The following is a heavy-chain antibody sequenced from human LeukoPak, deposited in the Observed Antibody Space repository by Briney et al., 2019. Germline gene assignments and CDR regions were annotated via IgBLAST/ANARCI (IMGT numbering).Heavy chain of an antibody. CDR3: ATPRAYSSGWYPRVTEEYYFDY. CDR2: ISAYNGNT. D-gene: IGHD6-19*01. CDR1: GYTFTSYG. Sequence: ASVKVSCKASGYTFTSYGISWVRQAPGQGLEWMGWISAYNGNTNYAQKLQGRVTMTTDTSTSTAYMELSSLRSEDTAVYYCATPRAYSSGWYPRVTEEYYFDYWGQGTLVTVSS. V-gene: IGHV1-18*01. J-gene: IGHJ4*02.